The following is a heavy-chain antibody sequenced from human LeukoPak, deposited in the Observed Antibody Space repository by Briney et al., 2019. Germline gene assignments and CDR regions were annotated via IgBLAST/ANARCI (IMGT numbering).Heavy chain of an antibody. Sequence: SETLSLTCTVSGGSISSSSYYWGWIRQPPGKGLEWIGSIYYSGSTYYNPSLKSRVTISVDTSKNQFSLKLSSVTAADTAVYYCARQNIGYCSGGSCYPPDYWGQGTLVTVSS. J-gene: IGHJ4*02. V-gene: IGHV4-39*01. CDR2: IYYSGST. CDR3: ARQNIGYCSGGSCYPPDY. CDR1: GGSISSSSYY. D-gene: IGHD2-15*01.